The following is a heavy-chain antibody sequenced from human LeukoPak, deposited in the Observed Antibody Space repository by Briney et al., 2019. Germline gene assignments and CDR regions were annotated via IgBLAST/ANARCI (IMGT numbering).Heavy chain of an antibody. D-gene: IGHD3-10*01. V-gene: IGHV4-34*01. CDR2: INHSGST. CDR3: ASGIRERGFDY. J-gene: IGHJ4*02. CDR1: GGSSSGYY. Sequence: PSETLSLTCAVYGGSSSGYYWSWIRQPPGKGLEWIGEINHSGSTNYNPSLKSRVTISVDTSKNQFSLKLSSVTAADTALYFCASGIRERGFDYWGQGTLVTVSS.